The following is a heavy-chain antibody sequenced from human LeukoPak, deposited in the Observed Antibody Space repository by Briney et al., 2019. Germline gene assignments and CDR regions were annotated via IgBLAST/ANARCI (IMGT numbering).Heavy chain of an antibody. Sequence: ASVKVSCKASGYTFTGYYMHWVRQAPGQGLEWMGWINPNNGDTYHAQKFQGRVTLTRDTSVSTAYMELSRLRSDDTAVYYCARVGEQWLVPYFDYWGQGTLVTVSS. CDR3: ARVGEQWLVPYFDY. V-gene: IGHV1-2*02. CDR1: GYTFTGYY. CDR2: INPNNGDT. D-gene: IGHD6-19*01. J-gene: IGHJ4*02.